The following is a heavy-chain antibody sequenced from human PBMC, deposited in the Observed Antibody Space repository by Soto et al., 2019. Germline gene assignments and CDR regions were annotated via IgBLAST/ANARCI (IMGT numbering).Heavy chain of an antibody. CDR3: ARDRRTLSSLDS. D-gene: IGHD3-16*02. J-gene: IGHJ5*01. Sequence: PGRSLRLSCTASGSLNTYGMSWVRQAPGKGLEWVSAIGGIGSSTHYADSVKGRFTISRDYSRNTVYLQMNSLSAEDTAVYYCARDRRTLSSLDSWGRGTLVTVSS. V-gene: IGHV3-23*01. CDR2: IGGIGSST. CDR1: GSLNTYG.